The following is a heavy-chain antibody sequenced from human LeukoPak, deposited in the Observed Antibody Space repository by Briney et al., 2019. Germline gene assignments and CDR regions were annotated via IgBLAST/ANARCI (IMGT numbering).Heavy chain of an antibody. D-gene: IGHD3-22*01. J-gene: IGHJ4*02. CDR2: IDYIGST. Sequence: SETLSLTCTVSGGSISNYYWSWIRQPPGKGLEWIGDIDYIGSTTYNPSLKSRVTISIDTSKNQFSLRLSSVTAADTAVYYCARGRGDSKGTSFHYWGQGTLVTVSA. CDR1: GGSISNYY. V-gene: IGHV4-59*01. CDR3: ARGRGDSKGTSFHY.